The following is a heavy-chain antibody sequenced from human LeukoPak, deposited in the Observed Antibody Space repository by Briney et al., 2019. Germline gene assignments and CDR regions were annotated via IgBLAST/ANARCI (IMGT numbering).Heavy chain of an antibody. V-gene: IGHV3-48*04. J-gene: IGHJ4*02. CDR2: ISFSSTTI. D-gene: IGHD4-11*01. CDR1: GFSFDTYS. Sequence: GGSLRLSCAASGFSFDTYSMNWFRQAPGKGLEWVAYISFSSTTIFYADFVKGRFTISRDNAQNSLFLRMSSLRAEDTAVYFCARVPHDYSDYVAYWGQGTLVTVSS. CDR3: ARVPHDYSDYVAY.